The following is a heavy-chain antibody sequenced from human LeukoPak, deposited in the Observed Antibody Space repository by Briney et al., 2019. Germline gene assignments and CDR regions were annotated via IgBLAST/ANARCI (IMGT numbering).Heavy chain of an antibody. V-gene: IGHV4-39*07. Sequence: SETLSLTCSVSGGPISSSSYYWGWIRQPPGKGLEWIGYIYYSGSTYYNPSLKSRVTISVDTSRNQFSLKLRSVTAADTAVYYCARDNYYDSTGYTDYWGQGTLVTVSS. D-gene: IGHD3-22*01. CDR3: ARDNYYDSTGYTDY. CDR2: IYYSGST. J-gene: IGHJ4*02. CDR1: GGPISSSSYY.